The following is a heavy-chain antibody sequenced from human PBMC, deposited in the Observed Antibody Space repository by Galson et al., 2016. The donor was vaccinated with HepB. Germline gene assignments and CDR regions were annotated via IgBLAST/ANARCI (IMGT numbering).Heavy chain of an antibody. CDR3: ARRGGRDAFDF. J-gene: IGHJ3*01. V-gene: IGHV3-48*02. CDR2: ISFSSGTI. CDR1: GFTFSDFS. D-gene: IGHD3-16*01. Sequence: SLRLSCATSGFTFSDFSMNWVRQAPGKGLEWISYISFSSGTIHYADSVKGRFTISRDNAKNSLYLQMNNLRDDDTAVFYCARRGGRDAFDFRGPGTMVRVSS.